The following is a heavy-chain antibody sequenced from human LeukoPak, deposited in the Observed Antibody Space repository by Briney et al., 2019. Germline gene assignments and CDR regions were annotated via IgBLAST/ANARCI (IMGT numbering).Heavy chain of an antibody. D-gene: IGHD3-9*01. J-gene: IGHJ4*02. V-gene: IGHV3-23*01. CDR3: AKDQNFDWVPHDY. CDR2: ICGSGGSA. Sequence: GGSLSLFCAASGVTLSLQAMSWARHAPGRGLEWVSTICGSGGSAYYGDSVKDRFSISRANSKNTMDLQMNSLRADDTALYYCAKDQNFDWVPHDYWGQGTLVTVSS. CDR1: GVTLSLQA.